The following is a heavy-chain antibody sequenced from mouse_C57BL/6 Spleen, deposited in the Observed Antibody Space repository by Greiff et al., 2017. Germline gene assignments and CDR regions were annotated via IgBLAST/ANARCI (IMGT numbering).Heavy chain of an antibody. CDR2: IYPGSGNT. CDR3: ARSPYSNYEGNFAY. J-gene: IGHJ3*01. Sequence: VQLQESGAELVRPGASVKLSCKASGYTFTDYYINWVKQRPGQGLAWIARIYPGSGNTYDNEKFKGKATLTAEKSSSTAYMQLSSLTSEDSAVYFCARSPYSNYEGNFAYWGQGTLVTVSA. D-gene: IGHD2-5*01. V-gene: IGHV1-76*01. CDR1: GYTFTDYY.